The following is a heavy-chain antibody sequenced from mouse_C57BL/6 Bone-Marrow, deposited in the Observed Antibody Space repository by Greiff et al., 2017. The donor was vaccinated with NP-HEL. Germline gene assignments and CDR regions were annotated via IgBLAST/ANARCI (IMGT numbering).Heavy chain of an antibody. J-gene: IGHJ2*01. D-gene: IGHD1-1*01. CDR2: INPNNGGT. V-gene: IGHV1-26*01. CDR3: ARSPFYYYGSSRHFDY. CDR1: GYTFTDYY. Sequence: VQLQQSGPELVNPGASVKISCKASGYTFTDYYMNWVKQSHGKSLEWIGDINPNNGGTSYNQKFKGKATLTVDKSSSTAYMELRSLTSEDSAVYYCARSPFYYYGSSRHFDYWGQGTTLTVSS.